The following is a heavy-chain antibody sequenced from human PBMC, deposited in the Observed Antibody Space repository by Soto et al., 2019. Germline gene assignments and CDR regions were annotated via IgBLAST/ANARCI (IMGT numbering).Heavy chain of an antibody. D-gene: IGHD3-16*01. J-gene: IGHJ4*02. CDR1: GFTFSSYG. Sequence: QVQLVESGGGVVQPGRSLRLSCAASGFTFSSYGMHWVRQAPGKGLEWVAVISYDGSNKYYADSVKGRFTISRDNSKNTQYLKYNKLRGEDAGVYYCAKIWDKKGGGEDYGDYWGQGTLVTVSS. V-gene: IGHV3-30*18. CDR2: ISYDGSNK. CDR3: AKIWDKKGGGEDYGDY.